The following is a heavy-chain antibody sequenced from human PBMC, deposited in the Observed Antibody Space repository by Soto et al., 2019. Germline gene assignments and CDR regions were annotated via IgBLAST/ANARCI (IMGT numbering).Heavy chain of an antibody. Sequence: GGSLRLCCAASGFTFSSYSMNWVRQAPGKGLEWVSYISSSSSTIYYADSVKGRFTISRDNAKDSLYLQMNSLRDEDTAVYYCARDDLLGATTIDYWGQGTLVTVSS. CDR2: ISSSSSTI. V-gene: IGHV3-48*02. J-gene: IGHJ4*02. D-gene: IGHD1-26*01. CDR1: GFTFSSYS. CDR3: ARDDLLGATTIDY.